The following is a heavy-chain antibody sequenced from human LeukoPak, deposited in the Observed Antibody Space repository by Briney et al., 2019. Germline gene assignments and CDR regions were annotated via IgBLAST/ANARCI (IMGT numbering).Heavy chain of an antibody. CDR1: GFTFSSYS. CDR2: ISSSSSYI. CDR3: ARGVRDVLQTLTAGYYFDY. J-gene: IGHJ4*02. Sequence: GGSLRLSCAASGFTFSSYSMNWVRQAPGKGLEWVSSISSSSSYIYYADSVKGRFTISRDNAKNSLYLQMNSLRAEDTAVYYCARGVRDVLQTLTAGYYFDYWGQGTLVTVSS. D-gene: IGHD5-24*01. V-gene: IGHV3-21*01.